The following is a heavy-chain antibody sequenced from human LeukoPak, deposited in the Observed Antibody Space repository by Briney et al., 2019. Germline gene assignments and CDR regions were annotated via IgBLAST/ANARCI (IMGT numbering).Heavy chain of an antibody. V-gene: IGHV3-33*01. Sequence: GRSLRLSCAASGFTFSSYGMHWVRQAPGKGLEWVAVIWYDGSNKYYADPVKGRFTISRDNSKNTLYLQMNSLRAEDTAVYYCARDAVYSSSWQYYWGQGTLVTVSS. CDR2: IWYDGSNK. J-gene: IGHJ4*02. CDR1: GFTFSSYG. CDR3: ARDAVYSSSWQYY. D-gene: IGHD6-13*01.